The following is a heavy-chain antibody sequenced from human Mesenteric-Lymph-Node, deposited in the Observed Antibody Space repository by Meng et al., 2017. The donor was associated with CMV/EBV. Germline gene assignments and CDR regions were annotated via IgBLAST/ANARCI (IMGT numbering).Heavy chain of an antibody. Sequence: TFSRYGISWVRQAPGQGLEWMGWISAYHGVTTYAQSLQGRVTMTTDTTTNTAYMELRSLRSDDTAVYYCARLNVVAVRGVITRFLDYWGQGTLVTVSS. CDR3: ARLNVVAVRGVITRFLDY. V-gene: IGHV1-18*01. J-gene: IGHJ4*02. CDR1: TFSRYG. CDR2: ISAYHGVT. D-gene: IGHD3-10*01.